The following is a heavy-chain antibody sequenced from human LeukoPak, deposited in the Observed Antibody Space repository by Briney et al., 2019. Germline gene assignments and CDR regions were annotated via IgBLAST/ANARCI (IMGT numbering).Heavy chain of an antibody. CDR2: IYPGDSDT. Sequence: GESLKISCKGSGYSFTNYWIGWVRQMPGKGLEWMGIIYPGDSDTRYSPSFQGQVTISADKSISTAYLQWRSLKASDTAMYYCARVRYIAAAADFDCWGQGTLVTVSS. V-gene: IGHV5-51*01. D-gene: IGHD6-13*01. CDR3: ARVRYIAAAADFDC. J-gene: IGHJ4*02. CDR1: GYSFTNYW.